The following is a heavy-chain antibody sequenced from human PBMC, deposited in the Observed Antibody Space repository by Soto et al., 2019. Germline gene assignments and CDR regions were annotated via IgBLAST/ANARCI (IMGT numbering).Heavy chain of an antibody. V-gene: IGHV1-8*01. J-gene: IGHJ6*02. Sequence: PSVKVSCKASAYTFTSYDINWVRQATGQGREWMGWMNTNSGNPGYAQKFQGRVTMTRTTARSTADMELGSRRSEDTAVYYCARVQGPRRGAAGIFVLGEGRYYGMDVWGQGTTVTVSS. CDR2: MNTNSGNP. CDR3: ARVQGPRRGAAGIFVLGEGRYYGMDV. D-gene: IGHD6-13*01. CDR1: AYTFTSYD.